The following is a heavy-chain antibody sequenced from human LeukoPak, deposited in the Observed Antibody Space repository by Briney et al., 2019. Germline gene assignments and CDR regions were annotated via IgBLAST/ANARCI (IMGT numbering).Heavy chain of an antibody. J-gene: IGHJ4*02. Sequence: GGSLRLSCAASGFTFSSYAMSWVRQAPGKGLEWVSAISGSGGSTYYADSVKGRFTISRDNSKNTLYLQMNSLRTEDTALYYVAKDGVRGWVRLPFDYWGQGTLVTVSS. CDR1: GFTFSSYA. V-gene: IGHV3-23*01. CDR2: ISGSGGST. D-gene: IGHD5-12*01. CDR3: AKDGVRGWVRLPFDY.